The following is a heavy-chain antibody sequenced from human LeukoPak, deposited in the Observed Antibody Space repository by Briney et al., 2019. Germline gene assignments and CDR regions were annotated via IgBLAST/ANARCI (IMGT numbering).Heavy chain of an antibody. Sequence: PGGSLRLSCAASGFTFSSYGMHWVRQAPGKGLEWLAFIRFDGSTKYYADSVKGRFTVSRDNSKSTLYLQMNSLRAEDTAVYYCAQPDFWGQGTLVIVSS. J-gene: IGHJ4*02. CDR2: IRFDGSTK. CDR1: GFTFSSYG. CDR3: AQPDF. V-gene: IGHV3-30*02.